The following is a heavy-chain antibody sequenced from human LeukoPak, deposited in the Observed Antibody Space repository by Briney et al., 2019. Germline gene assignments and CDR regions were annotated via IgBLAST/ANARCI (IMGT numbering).Heavy chain of an antibody. CDR2: IYYSGST. Sequence: PSQTLSLTCTVSGGSISSGDYYWSWIRQPPGKGLEWIRYIYYSGSTYYNPSLKSRVTISVDTSKNQFSLKLISVTAADTAVYYCVTMEVAGTTESGFDPWGQGTLVTVSS. CDR3: VTMEVAGTTESGFDP. D-gene: IGHD1-1*01. J-gene: IGHJ5*02. V-gene: IGHV4-30-4*01. CDR1: GGSISSGDYY.